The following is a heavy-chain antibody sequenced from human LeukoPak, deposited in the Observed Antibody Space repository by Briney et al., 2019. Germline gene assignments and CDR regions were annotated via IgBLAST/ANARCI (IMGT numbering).Heavy chain of an antibody. Sequence: GESLKISCKGSGYSFTNYWIGWVRQMPGKGLEWMGIIYPGDSDTRYSPSFQGQVAISADKSSSTAYLQWTSLRASDTAMYYCARIPIMRATDRPFDYWGQGTLVTVSS. V-gene: IGHV5-51*01. J-gene: IGHJ4*02. CDR3: ARIPIMRATDRPFDY. D-gene: IGHD1-26*01. CDR2: IYPGDSDT. CDR1: GYSFTNYW.